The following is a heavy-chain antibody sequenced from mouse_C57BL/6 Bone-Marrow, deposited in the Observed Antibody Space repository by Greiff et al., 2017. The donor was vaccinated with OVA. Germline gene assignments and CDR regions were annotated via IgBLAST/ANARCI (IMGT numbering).Heavy chain of an antibody. CDR3: ARPYEYDAYAMDY. D-gene: IGHD2-4*01. CDR1: GYAFSSSW. Sequence: QVQLQQSGPELVKPGASVKISCKASGYAFSSSWMNWVKQRPGKGLEWIGRIYPGDGDTNYNGKFKGKATLTADKSSSTAYMQLSSLTSEDSAVYFCARPYEYDAYAMDYWGQGTSVTVSS. V-gene: IGHV1-82*01. CDR2: IYPGDGDT. J-gene: IGHJ4*01.